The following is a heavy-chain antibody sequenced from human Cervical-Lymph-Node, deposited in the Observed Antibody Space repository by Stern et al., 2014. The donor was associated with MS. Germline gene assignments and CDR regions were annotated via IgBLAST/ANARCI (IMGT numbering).Heavy chain of an antibody. Sequence: EHLVESGGGVVQPGRSLRLSCAASGFTFSSYGMHWVRQAPGKGLEWVAVISYDGSNKYYADSVKGRFTISRDNSKNTLYLQMNSLRAEDTAVYYCARKRGAHFDYWGQGTLVTVSS. CDR1: GFTFSSYG. J-gene: IGHJ4*02. CDR2: ISYDGSNK. D-gene: IGHD1-26*01. V-gene: IGHV3-30*03. CDR3: ARKRGAHFDY.